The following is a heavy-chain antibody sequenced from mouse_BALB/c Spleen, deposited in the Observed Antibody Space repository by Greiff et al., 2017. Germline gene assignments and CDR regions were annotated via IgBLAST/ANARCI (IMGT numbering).Heavy chain of an antibody. J-gene: IGHJ2*01. D-gene: IGHD4-1*01. CDR1: GFNIKDTY. CDR2: IDPANGNT. Sequence: VQLQQSGAELVKPGASVKLSCTASGFNIKDTYMHWVKQRPEQGLEWIGRIDPANGNTKYDPKFQGKATITADTSSNTAYLQLSSLTSEDTAVYYCAFNWGDDYWGQGTTLTVSS. V-gene: IGHV14-3*02. CDR3: AFNWGDDY.